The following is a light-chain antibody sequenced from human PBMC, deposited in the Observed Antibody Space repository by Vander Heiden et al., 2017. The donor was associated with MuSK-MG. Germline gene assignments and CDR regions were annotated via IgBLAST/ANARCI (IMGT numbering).Light chain of an antibody. CDR1: QSVDTY. V-gene: IGKV3-11*01. CDR3: QQRGYWPLT. CDR2: DAS. Sequence: EILFPQSPATLSLSPGESATLSCRASQSVDTYLAWFQQTPGQAPRLLIYDASTRASGTPARFSGRGSGTDFTLTISSLGPEDFAVFYCQQRGYWPLTFGGGTKVE. J-gene: IGKJ4*01.